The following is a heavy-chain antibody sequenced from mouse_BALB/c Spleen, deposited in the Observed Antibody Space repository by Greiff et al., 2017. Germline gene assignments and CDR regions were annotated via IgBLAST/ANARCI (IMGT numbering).Heavy chain of an antibody. CDR1: GFTFSSYG. Sequence: EVHLVESGGDLVKPGGSLKLSCAASGFTFSSYGMSWVRQTPDKRLEWVATISSGGSYTYYPDSVKGRFTISRDSAKNTLYLQVSSLTSEDTAMYSCASPLITTVPWFAYWGQGTLVTVSA. CDR2: ISSGGSYT. CDR3: ASPLITTVPWFAY. J-gene: IGHJ3*01. V-gene: IGHV5-6*01. D-gene: IGHD1-1*01.